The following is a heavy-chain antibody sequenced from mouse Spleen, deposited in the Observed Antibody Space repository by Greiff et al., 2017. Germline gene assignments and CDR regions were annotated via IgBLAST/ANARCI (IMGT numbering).Heavy chain of an antibody. Sequence: VQLKESGAELVKPGASVKLSCTASGFNIKDTYMHWVKQRPEQGLEWIGRIDPANGNTKYDPKFQGKATITADTSSNTAYLQLSSLTSEDTAVYYCARSPYGSSFSYAMDYWGQGTSVTVSS. CDR1: GFNIKDTY. CDR2: IDPANGNT. D-gene: IGHD1-1*01. CDR3: ARSPYGSSFSYAMDY. V-gene: IGHV14-3*02. J-gene: IGHJ4*01.